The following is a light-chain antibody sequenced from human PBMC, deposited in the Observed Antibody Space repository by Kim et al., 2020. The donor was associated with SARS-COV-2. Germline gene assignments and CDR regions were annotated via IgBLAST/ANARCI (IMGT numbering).Light chain of an antibody. J-gene: IGKJ4*02. CDR2: DAS. Sequence: DIQMTQSPSSLSASVGDRVTITCQASQDISNYLNWYQQKPGKAPKLLIYDASNLETGVPSRFSGSGSGTDFTFTISSLQPEDIATYYCQQYDNRHLPTFGGGTKVDIK. V-gene: IGKV1-33*01. CDR3: QQYDNRHLPT. CDR1: QDISNY.